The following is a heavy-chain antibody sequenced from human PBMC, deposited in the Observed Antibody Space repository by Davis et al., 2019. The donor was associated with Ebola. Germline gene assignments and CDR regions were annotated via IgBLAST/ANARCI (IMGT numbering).Heavy chain of an antibody. CDR2: IIPIFGTA. D-gene: IGHD3-10*01. CDR1: GGTFSSYA. CDR3: ARDPSWTRGGYFDY. Sequence: AASVKVSCKASGGTFSSYAISWVRQAPGQGLEWMGGIIPIFGTANYAQKFQGRVTITADESTSTAYMELSSLRSEDTAVYYCARDPSWTRGGYFDYWGQGTLVTVSS. J-gene: IGHJ4*02. V-gene: IGHV1-69*13.